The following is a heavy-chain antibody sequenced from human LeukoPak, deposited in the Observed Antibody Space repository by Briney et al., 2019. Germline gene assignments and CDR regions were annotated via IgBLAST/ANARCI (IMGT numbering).Heavy chain of an antibody. CDR1: GFSLTTSGVG. Sequence: SGPTLGHPTPPLTLTCSFSGFSLTTSGVGVGWVRQPPVKALEWLALNYWNDYKPYSPSLKSRLTISKDTTKNQVVLTMTDMDPVDTGTYYCARRRGGSGSYYFDYWGQGILVTVSS. V-gene: IGHV2-5*01. CDR3: ARRRGGSGSYYFDY. D-gene: IGHD3-10*01. CDR2: NYWNDYK. J-gene: IGHJ4*02.